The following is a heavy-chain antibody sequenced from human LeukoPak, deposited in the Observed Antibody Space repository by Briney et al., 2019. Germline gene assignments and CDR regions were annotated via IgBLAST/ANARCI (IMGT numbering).Heavy chain of an antibody. CDR3: ARDRGYCSSTSCYGGSFDY. J-gene: IGHJ4*02. V-gene: IGHV3-53*01. D-gene: IGHD2-2*01. Sequence: PGRSLRLSCAASGFTVSSNYMSWVRQAPGKGLEWVSVIYSGGSTYYADSVKGRFTISRDNSKNTLYLQMNSLRAEDTAVYYCARDRGYCSSTSCYGGSFDYWGQGTLVTVSS. CDR2: IYSGGST. CDR1: GFTVSSNY.